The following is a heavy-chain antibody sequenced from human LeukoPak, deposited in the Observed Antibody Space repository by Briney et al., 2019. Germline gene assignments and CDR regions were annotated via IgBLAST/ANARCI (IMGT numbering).Heavy chain of an antibody. CDR1: GFTFSSYW. D-gene: IGHD3-22*01. V-gene: IGHV3-7*02. J-gene: IGHJ4*02. CDR3: ARGLPQIEY. Sequence: PGGSLRLSCEASGFTFSSYWMSWVRQAPGKGLEWVANIKQDGSEKYYVDSVKGRFTISRDNPKNSLFLQMNSLTAEDTAVYYCARGLPQIEYWGQGTLVTVSS. CDR2: IKQDGSEK.